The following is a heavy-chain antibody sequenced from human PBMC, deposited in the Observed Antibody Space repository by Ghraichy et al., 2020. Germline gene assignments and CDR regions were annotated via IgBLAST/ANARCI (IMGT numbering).Heavy chain of an antibody. Sequence: LSLTCAASGFNFRDYYMSWIRQAPGKGLEWVALISRNGRDRNYADSVRGRFTISRDNAKSALFLQVNTLRAEDTAVYYCVREGQELGKSGFDLWGQGTLVTVTP. J-gene: IGHJ5*02. D-gene: IGHD1-7*01. CDR3: VREGQELGKSGFDL. CDR1: GFNFRDYY. CDR2: ISRNGRDR. V-gene: IGHV3-11*06.